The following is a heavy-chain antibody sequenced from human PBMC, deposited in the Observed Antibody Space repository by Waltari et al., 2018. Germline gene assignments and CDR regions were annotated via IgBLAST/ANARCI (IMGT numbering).Heavy chain of an antibody. Sequence: QVQLEESGGGVVQPGRSLRLSCASSGFTFRNYAMHGVRQAPGKGLEWVAVISYDGSNKYYADSVKGRFTISRDNSKNTMYLQMNSPRAEDTAVYYCAREGPGAEKSLFNYGMDVWGQGTTVTVSS. V-gene: IGHV3-30*04. CDR1: GFTFRNYA. CDR3: AREGPGAEKSLFNYGMDV. D-gene: IGHD2-2*01. J-gene: IGHJ6*02. CDR2: ISYDGSNK.